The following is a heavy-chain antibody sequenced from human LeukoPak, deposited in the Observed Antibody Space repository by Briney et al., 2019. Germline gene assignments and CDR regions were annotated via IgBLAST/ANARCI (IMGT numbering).Heavy chain of an antibody. CDR2: INPDGSYT. J-gene: IGHJ4*02. CDR3: ARDMTGPVDY. D-gene: IGHD3-9*01. Sequence: GGSLRLSCAASGFPFMSNLMHWVRQAPGEGLVWVSRINPDGSYTSYADSVKGRFTISRDNAKNTLYLQMNSLRAEDTAAYYCARDMTGPVDYWGQGTLVTVSS. V-gene: IGHV3-74*01. CDR1: GFPFMSNL.